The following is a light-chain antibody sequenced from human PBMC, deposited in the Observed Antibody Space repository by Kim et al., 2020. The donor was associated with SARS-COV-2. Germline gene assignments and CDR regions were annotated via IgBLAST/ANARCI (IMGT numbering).Light chain of an antibody. V-gene: IGLV1-44*01. CDR3: GTWDDSLNAVV. J-gene: IGLJ2*01. CDR2: TNN. CDR1: NSNIGTNA. Sequence: QSVLTQPASASGPPGQRVTISCSGSNSNIGTNAVNWYHQPPGAAPKLLIYTNNQRLSGVPDRFSDSKSGASASLAISELQSEDEAIYYCGTWDDSLNAVVFGGGTQLTVL.